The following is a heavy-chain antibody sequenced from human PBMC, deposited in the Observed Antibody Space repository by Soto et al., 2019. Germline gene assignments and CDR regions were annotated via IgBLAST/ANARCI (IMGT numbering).Heavy chain of an antibody. CDR3: ARSLGSAGGFGIQLWLGESYGMDV. CDR1: GGTFSSYA. Sequence: QVQLVQSGAEVKKPGSSVKVSCKASGGTFSSYAISWVRQAPGQGLEWMGGIIPIFGTANYAQKFQGRVTITADESTSTAYMELSSLRSEDTAVYYCARSLGSAGGFGIQLWLGESYGMDVWGQGTTVTVSS. D-gene: IGHD5-18*01. J-gene: IGHJ6*02. V-gene: IGHV1-69*01. CDR2: IIPIFGTA.